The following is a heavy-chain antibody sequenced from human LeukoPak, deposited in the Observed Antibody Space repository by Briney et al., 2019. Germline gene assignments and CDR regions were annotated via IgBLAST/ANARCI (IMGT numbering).Heavy chain of an antibody. V-gene: IGHV4-30-4*01. CDR3: AGWFQLLYWFDA. D-gene: IGHD2-2*02. J-gene: IGHJ5*02. CDR2: IYYSGNT. Sequence: SQTLSLTCTVSGDSINSGEHYWSWVRQAPGKGLEWIGHIYYSGNTYYSPSLKSRLTISIDTSKSQVSLNLRSVTAADTAVYYCAGWFQLLYWFDAWGQGTLVTVSS. CDR1: GDSINSGEHY.